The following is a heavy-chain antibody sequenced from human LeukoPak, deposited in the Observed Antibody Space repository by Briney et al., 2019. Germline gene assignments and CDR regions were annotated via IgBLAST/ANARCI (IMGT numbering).Heavy chain of an antibody. CDR1: GGSISSSSYY. J-gene: IGHJ3*02. CDR3: ARDRGFGELRSMQDDI. Sequence: SETLSLTCTVSGGSISSSSYYWGWIRQPPGKGLEWIGYIYYSGSTNYNPSLKSRVTISVDTSKNQFSLKLSSVTAADTAVYYCARDRGFGELRSMQDDIWGQGTMVTVSS. CDR2: IYYSGST. D-gene: IGHD3-10*01. V-gene: IGHV4-61*01.